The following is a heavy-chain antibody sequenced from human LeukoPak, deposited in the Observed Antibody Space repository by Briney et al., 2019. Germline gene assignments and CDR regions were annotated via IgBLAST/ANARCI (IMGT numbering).Heavy chain of an antibody. Sequence: KPSETLSLTCTVSGGSISSYYWSWIRQPPGKGLEWIGYIYYNGNTNYNPSLKSRVTISVDTSKNQFSLKLRSVTAADTAVYYCARDEGDYGDYYWFDPWGQGTLVTVSS. J-gene: IGHJ5*02. V-gene: IGHV4-59*01. CDR3: ARDEGDYGDYYWFDP. D-gene: IGHD4-17*01. CDR1: GGSISSYY. CDR2: IYYNGNT.